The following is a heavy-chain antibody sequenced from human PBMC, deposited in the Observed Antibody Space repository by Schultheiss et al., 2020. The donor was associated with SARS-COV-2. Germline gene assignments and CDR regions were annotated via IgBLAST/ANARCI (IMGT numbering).Heavy chain of an antibody. CDR2: ISAYNGNT. D-gene: IGHD5-18*01. V-gene: IGHV1-18*01. CDR1: GYTFTSYG. CDR3: AKDGRGYSYGTCLDY. Sequence: ASVKVSCKASGYTFTSYGISWVRQAPGQGLEWMGWISAYNGNTNYAQKLQGRVTMTTDTSTSTAYMELRSLRSDDTAVYYCAKDGRGYSYGTCLDYWGQGTLVTVSS. J-gene: IGHJ4*02.